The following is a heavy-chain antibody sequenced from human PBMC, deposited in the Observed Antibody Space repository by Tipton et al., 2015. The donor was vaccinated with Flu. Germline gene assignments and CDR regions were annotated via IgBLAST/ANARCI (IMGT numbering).Heavy chain of an antibody. V-gene: IGHV3-11*01. CDR2: ISSSGDNV. D-gene: IGHD1/OR15-1a*01. CDR1: GFTFSGYS. Sequence: SLRLSCAASGFTFSGYSMSWIRQAPGKGLEWISYISSSGDNVYYADSVKGRFTISRDNAKNSLYLQINSLRAEDTAFYYCARGGWASNSNNLLDYWGQGTLVTVSS. J-gene: IGHJ4*02. CDR3: ARGGWASNSNNLLDY.